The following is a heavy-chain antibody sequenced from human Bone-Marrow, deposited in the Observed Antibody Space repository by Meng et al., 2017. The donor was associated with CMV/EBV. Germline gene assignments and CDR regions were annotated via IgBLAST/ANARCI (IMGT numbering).Heavy chain of an antibody. Sequence: GESLKISCAASGFTFSSYAITWVRQAPGKGLEWVSAISGSGGSTYYADSVKGRFTISRDNSKNTLSLQMNSLRAEDTAVYYCTKDGGYSRSNNWYAAFDIWGQGTMVTVSS. D-gene: IGHD2-2*01. CDR3: TKDGGYSRSNNWYAAFDI. J-gene: IGHJ3*02. CDR1: GFTFSSYA. CDR2: ISGSGGST. V-gene: IGHV3-23*01.